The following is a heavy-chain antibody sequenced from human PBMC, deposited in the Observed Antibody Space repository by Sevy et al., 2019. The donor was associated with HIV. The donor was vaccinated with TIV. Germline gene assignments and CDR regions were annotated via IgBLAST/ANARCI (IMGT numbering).Heavy chain of an antibody. V-gene: IGHV4-4*07. CDR1: GGSISSYY. CDR2: IYTSGST. CDR3: ARDVRRIIAVAGTEDGMDV. D-gene: IGHD6-19*01. J-gene: IGHJ6*02. Sequence: SETLSLTCTVSGGSISSYYWSWIRQPAGKGLEWIGRIYTSGSTNYNPTLKSRVTTSVDTSKNQFSLKLSSVTAADTAVYYCARDVRRIIAVAGTEDGMDVWGQGTTVTVSS.